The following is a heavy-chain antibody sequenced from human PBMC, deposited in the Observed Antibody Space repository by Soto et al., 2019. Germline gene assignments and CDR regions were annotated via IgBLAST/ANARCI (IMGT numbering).Heavy chain of an antibody. CDR3: ASSKWFGELPYNYYGMDV. J-gene: IGHJ6*02. D-gene: IGHD3-10*01. CDR2: IDPSDSYT. Sequence: PGESLKSSCKGSGYSFTSYWISWVRQMPGKGLEWMGRIDPSDSYTNYGPSFQGHVTISADKSISTAYLQWSSLKASDTAMYYCASSKWFGELPYNYYGMDVWGQGTTVTVSS. V-gene: IGHV5-10-1*01. CDR1: GYSFTSYW.